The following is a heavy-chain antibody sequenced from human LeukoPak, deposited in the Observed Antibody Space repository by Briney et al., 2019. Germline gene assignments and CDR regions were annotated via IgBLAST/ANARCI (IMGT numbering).Heavy chain of an antibody. CDR2: LSGSFGST. V-gene: IGHV3-23*01. Sequence: GGSLRLSCAASGFTFSSYAMSWVRQAPGKGLEWVSTLSGSFGSTYYADSVKGRFTISRDNSKNTLYLQMNSLRAEDTAVYYCARDRRLSVAVAGNWGQGTLVTVSS. J-gene: IGHJ4*02. CDR3: ARDRRLSVAVAGN. CDR1: GFTFSSYA. D-gene: IGHD6-19*01.